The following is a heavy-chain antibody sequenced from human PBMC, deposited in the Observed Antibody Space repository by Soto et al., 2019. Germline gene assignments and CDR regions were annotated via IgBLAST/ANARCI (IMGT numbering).Heavy chain of an antibody. CDR2: ISSSSSTI. Sequence: EVQLVESGGGLVQPGGSLRLSCAASGFTFSSYSMNWVRQAPGKGLEWVSYISSSSSTIYYADSVKGRFTTSRDNAKNSLYLQMNSLRAEDTAVYYCAALEYSSSYYFDYWGQGTLVTVSS. CDR3: AALEYSSSYYFDY. V-gene: IGHV3-48*01. CDR1: GFTFSSYS. J-gene: IGHJ4*02. D-gene: IGHD6-6*01.